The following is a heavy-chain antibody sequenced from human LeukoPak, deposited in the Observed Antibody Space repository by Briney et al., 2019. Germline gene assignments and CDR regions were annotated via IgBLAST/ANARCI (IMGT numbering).Heavy chain of an antibody. CDR1: GYSLTSYW. J-gene: IGHJ6*02. CDR3: ARRDGYCSSTSCYADYYYGMDV. CDR2: IYPGDSDT. V-gene: IGHV5-51*01. Sequence: PGESLKISCKGSGYSLTSYWIGWVRQMPGKGLEWMGIIYPGDSDTTYSPSFQGQVTISADKSISTAYLQWSSLKASDTAMYYCARRDGYCSSTSCYADYYYGMDVWGQGTTVTVSS. D-gene: IGHD2-2*01.